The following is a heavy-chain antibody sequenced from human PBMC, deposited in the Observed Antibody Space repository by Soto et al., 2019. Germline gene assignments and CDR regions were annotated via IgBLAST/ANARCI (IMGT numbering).Heavy chain of an antibody. J-gene: IGHJ5*02. Sequence: QITLKESGPTLVKPTQTLTLTCTFSGFSLTTRGVGVGWLRQPPGKALECLALIYWDDDKRYSPSLQSRLSITKDTSKNQVVLTMTNVDPVDTATYYCAHIQKYYQYDWFDPWGQGTLISVSS. CDR3: AHIQKYYQYDWFDP. CDR2: IYWDDDK. D-gene: IGHD3-16*01. V-gene: IGHV2-5*02. CDR1: GFSLTTRGVG.